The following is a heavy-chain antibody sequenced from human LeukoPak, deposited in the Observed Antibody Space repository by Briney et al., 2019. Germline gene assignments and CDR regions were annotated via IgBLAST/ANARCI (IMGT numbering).Heavy chain of an antibody. CDR1: GGSISSYY. CDR3: ARGTLYCSGGTCSYHFDY. CDR2: IYYSGST. J-gene: IGHJ4*02. V-gene: IGHV4-59*01. D-gene: IGHD2-15*01. Sequence: SETLSLTCTVSGGSISSYYWSWIRQPPGKGLGWIGYIYYSGSTNYNPSLKSRVTISVDTSKNQFSLKLTSVTAADTAVYYCARGTLYCSGGTCSYHFDYWSQGTLVTVSS.